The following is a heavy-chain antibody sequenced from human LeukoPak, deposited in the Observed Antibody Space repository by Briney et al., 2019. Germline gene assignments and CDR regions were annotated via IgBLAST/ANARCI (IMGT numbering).Heavy chain of an antibody. D-gene: IGHD3-22*01. CDR1: GFTFSSYW. Sequence: GGSLRLSCAASGFTFSSYWMHWVRQALGKGLVWVSRINSDGSSTSYADSVKGRFTISRDNAKNTLYLQMNSLRAEDTAVYYCARVRRYYYDSSGYLFSGFGAGYFDYWGQGTLVTVSS. V-gene: IGHV3-74*01. CDR2: INSDGSST. CDR3: ARVRRYYYDSSGYLFSGFGAGYFDY. J-gene: IGHJ4*02.